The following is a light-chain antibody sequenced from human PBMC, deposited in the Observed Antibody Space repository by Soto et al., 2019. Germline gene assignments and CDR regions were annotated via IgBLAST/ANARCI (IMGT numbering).Light chain of an antibody. CDR2: DVS. CDR1: SSDVGTYNY. J-gene: IGLJ3*02. CDR3: CSYADSSTFVV. V-gene: IGLV2-11*01. Sequence: QSVLTQPRSVSGSPGQSVTISCTGSSSDVGTYNYVSWYQQHPGKAPKLIIYDVSERPSGVPDRFSGSKSGNTASLTFSGLQAEDEADYYCCSYADSSTFVVFGGGTKVTVL.